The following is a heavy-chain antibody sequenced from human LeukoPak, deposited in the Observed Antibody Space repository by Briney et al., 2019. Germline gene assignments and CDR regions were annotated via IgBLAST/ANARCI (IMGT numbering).Heavy chain of an antibody. CDR1: GFTFSDYY. CDR3: ARDYDYIWGSYRQYYFGY. CDR2: ISSSGSTI. V-gene: IGHV3-11*01. J-gene: IGHJ4*02. Sequence: GGSLRLSCAASGFTFSDYYMSWIRQAPGKGLEWVSYISSSGSTIYYADSVKGRFTISRDNAKNSLYLQMNSLRAEDTAVYYCARDYDYIWGSYRQYYFGYWGQGTLVTVSS. D-gene: IGHD3-16*02.